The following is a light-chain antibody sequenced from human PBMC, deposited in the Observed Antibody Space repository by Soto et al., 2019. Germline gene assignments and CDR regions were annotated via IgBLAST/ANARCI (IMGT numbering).Light chain of an antibody. CDR1: HDISNY. CDR2: AAS. Sequence: DIQMTQSTSSLSASVGDRVTITCRASHDISNYLAWYQQKPGKVPKVLIYAASTLQSGVPSRFSGSGSGTDFTLTISSLQPEDVATYYCQKYNSAPWTFAQGTKVEIK. J-gene: IGKJ1*01. V-gene: IGKV1-27*01. CDR3: QKYNSAPWT.